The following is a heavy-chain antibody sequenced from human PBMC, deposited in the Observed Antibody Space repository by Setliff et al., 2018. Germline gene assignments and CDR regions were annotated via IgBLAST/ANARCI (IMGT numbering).Heavy chain of an antibody. V-gene: IGHV3-23*01. CDR3: AKFSSVPGSRFFDC. Sequence: PGGSLRLSCAASGFTFSSSSMTWVRQAPGKGLEWVSAINSGGSSTYYADSVKGRFTISRDNSKNTLYLQMNSLRAEDTAIYSCAKFSSVPGSRFFDCWGQGALVTVSS. CDR1: GFTFSSSS. CDR2: INSGGSST. D-gene: IGHD2-2*01. J-gene: IGHJ4*02.